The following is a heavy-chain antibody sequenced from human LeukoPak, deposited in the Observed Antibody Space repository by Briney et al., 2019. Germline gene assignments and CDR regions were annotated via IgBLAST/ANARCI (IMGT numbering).Heavy chain of an antibody. Sequence: SETLSLTCAVYGGSFSGYYWSWIRQPPGKGLEWIGEINHSGSTNYNPSLKSRVTISVDTSKNQFSLKLSSVTAADTAVYYCARVLDYVWGSYRFGDAFDIWGQGTMVTVSS. CDR1: GGSFSGYY. CDR2: INHSGST. J-gene: IGHJ3*02. CDR3: ARVLDYVWGSYRFGDAFDI. D-gene: IGHD3-16*02. V-gene: IGHV4-34*01.